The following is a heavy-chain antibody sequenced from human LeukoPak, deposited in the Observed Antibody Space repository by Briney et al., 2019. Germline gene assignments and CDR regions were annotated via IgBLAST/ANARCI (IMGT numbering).Heavy chain of an antibody. CDR2: IYYSGST. V-gene: IGHV4-39*01. J-gene: IGHJ6*02. CDR1: GGSISSSSYY. CDR3: ARHSGTMSDKGYYTIDV. Sequence: SETLSLTCTVSGGSISSSSYYWGWLRQPPGKGLEWIGSIYYSGSTYYNPSLKSRVTISADTSKNQFSLKLSSVTAADTAVYYCARHSGTMSDKGYYTIDVWGQGTTVTVSS. D-gene: IGHD3-22*01.